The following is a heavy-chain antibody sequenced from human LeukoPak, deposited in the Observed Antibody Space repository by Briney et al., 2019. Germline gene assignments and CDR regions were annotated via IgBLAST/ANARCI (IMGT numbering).Heavy chain of an antibody. Sequence: GGSLRLSCAASGFTFSSYAMHWVRQAPGKGLEWVAVISYDGSNKYYADSVKGRFTISRDNSKNTLYLQMNSLRAEDTAVYYCARDCSSTSCYAGQAFDIWGQGTMVTVSS. CDR3: ARDCSSTSCYAGQAFDI. D-gene: IGHD2-2*01. V-gene: IGHV3-30-3*01. CDR1: GFTFSSYA. CDR2: ISYDGSNK. J-gene: IGHJ3*02.